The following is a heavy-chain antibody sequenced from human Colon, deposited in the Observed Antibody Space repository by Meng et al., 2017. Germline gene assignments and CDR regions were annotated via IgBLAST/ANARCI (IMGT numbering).Heavy chain of an antibody. CDR3: AASSGWYRIDS. J-gene: IGHJ4*02. D-gene: IGHD6-19*01. CDR2: FHYTGPI. CDR1: GVSVTSGQF. V-gene: IGHV4-4*03. Sequence: GCGHGLVKPPVTLLFTCGVSGVSVTSGQFWTWVRQPPGKGLEWIGEFHYTGPINYKPSLMSRVTISVDASRNQFSLRLTSVTAADTAVYYCAASSGWYRIDSWGQGTLVTVSS.